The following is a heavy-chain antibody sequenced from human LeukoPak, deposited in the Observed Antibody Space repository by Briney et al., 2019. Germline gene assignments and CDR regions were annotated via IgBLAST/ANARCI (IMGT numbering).Heavy chain of an antibody. V-gene: IGHV4-59*12. D-gene: IGHD5-18*01. J-gene: IGHJ4*02. Sequence: SETLSLTCTVSGVSISSYYWSWIRQPPGKGLEWIGYIYYSGSTNYNPSLKSRVTISVDTSKNQFSLKLSSVTAADTAVYYCARDALGYGVFDYWGQGTLVTVSS. CDR2: IYYSGST. CDR1: GVSISSYY. CDR3: ARDALGYGVFDY.